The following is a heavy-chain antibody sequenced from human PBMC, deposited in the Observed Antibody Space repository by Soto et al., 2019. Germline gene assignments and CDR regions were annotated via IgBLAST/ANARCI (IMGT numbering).Heavy chain of an antibody. D-gene: IGHD6-13*01. V-gene: IGHV3-21*01. Sequence: EVQLVESGGGLVKPGGSLRLSCAASGFTFSSYSMNWVRQAPGKGLEWVSSISSSSSYIYYADSVKGRFTISRDNAKNSLYLQMNSLRAEDTAVYYCAREYSSSCPIRGWGQGTLVTVSS. J-gene: IGHJ4*02. CDR3: AREYSSSCPIRG. CDR2: ISSSSSYI. CDR1: GFTFSSYS.